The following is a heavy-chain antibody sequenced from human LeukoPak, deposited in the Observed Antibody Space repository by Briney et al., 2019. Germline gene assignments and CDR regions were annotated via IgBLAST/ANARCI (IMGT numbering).Heavy chain of an antibody. CDR2: IDSRAKTM. CDR1: GFTFINYE. V-gene: IGHV3-48*03. CDR3: ARTHGTLTGTGFDY. Sequence: GGSLRPSCAASGFTFINYEMNWVRQAPGKGLEWISFIDSRAKTMYYADSVKGRFTISRDNAKNSLFLQMNSLRAEDTAVYYCARTHGTLTGTGFDYWGQGTLVTVPS. D-gene: IGHD1-20*01. J-gene: IGHJ4*02.